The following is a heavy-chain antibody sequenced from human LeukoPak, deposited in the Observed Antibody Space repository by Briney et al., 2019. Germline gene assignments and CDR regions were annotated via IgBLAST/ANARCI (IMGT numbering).Heavy chain of an antibody. Sequence: GGSLRLSCAASGFTFSAYWMAWVRQAPGKGLEWVANMKHDGREKHYVDSVKGRFTISRDNARNSLYLQMNSLRAEDSAVYYCARDDVGALDYWGQGTLVTVSS. CDR3: ARDDVGALDY. V-gene: IGHV3-7*01. CDR2: MKHDGREK. J-gene: IGHJ4*02. D-gene: IGHD3-16*01. CDR1: GFTFSAYW.